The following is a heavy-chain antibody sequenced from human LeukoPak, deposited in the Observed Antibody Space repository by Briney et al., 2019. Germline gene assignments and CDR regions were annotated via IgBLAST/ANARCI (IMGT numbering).Heavy chain of an antibody. CDR3: ARAYSYGYGILAY. CDR2: ISSSGSTI. CDR1: GFTFSDYY. J-gene: IGHJ4*02. V-gene: IGHV3-11*01. Sequence: RGSLRLSCAASGFTFSDYYMSWIRQAPGKGLEWVSYISSSGSTIYYADSVKGRFTISRDNAKNSLYLQMNSLRAEDTAVYYCARAYSYGYGILAYWGQGTLVTVSS. D-gene: IGHD5-18*01.